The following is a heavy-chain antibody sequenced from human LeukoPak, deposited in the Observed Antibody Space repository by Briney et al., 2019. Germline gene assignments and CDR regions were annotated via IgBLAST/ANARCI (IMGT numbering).Heavy chain of an antibody. V-gene: IGHV3-23*01. J-gene: IGHJ4*02. CDR3: ARLLYDYVWGSYRSYYFDF. CDR1: GFTFSSYA. CDR2: ISGSGGST. Sequence: GGSLRLSCAASGFTFSSYAMSWVRQAPGKGLEWVSAISGSGGSTYYADSVKGRFTISRDNSKNTLYLQMNSLRAENTAVYYCARLLYDYVWGSYRSYYFDFWGQGTLVTVSS. D-gene: IGHD3-16*02.